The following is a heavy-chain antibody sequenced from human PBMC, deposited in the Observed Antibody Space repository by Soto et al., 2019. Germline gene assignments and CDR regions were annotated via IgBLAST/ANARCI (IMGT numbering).Heavy chain of an antibody. D-gene: IGHD1-1*01. CDR2: IYTSGNT. J-gene: IGHJ4*02. Sequence: SETLSLTCTVSGGSIIGYFWSWVRQPAGKGLEWIGRIYTSGNTDYNPSLKRRVTMSSDKSENLLSLKVTSVTAADTAVYFCAREDQLGHFDYWGQGALVTVSS. V-gene: IGHV4-4*07. CDR1: GGSIIGYF. CDR3: AREDQLGHFDY.